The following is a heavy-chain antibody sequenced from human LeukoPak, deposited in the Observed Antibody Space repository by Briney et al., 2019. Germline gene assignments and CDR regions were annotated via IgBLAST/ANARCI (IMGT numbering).Heavy chain of an antibody. Sequence: APVKVSCKASGYTFTGYYMHWVRQAPGQGLEWMGWINPNSGGTNYAQKFQGRVTMTRDTSISTAYMELSRLRSDDTAVYYCARDSDTVTNYWYFDLWGRGTLVTVSS. CDR1: GYTFTGYY. D-gene: IGHD4-11*01. CDR3: ARDSDTVTNYWYFDL. V-gene: IGHV1-2*02. CDR2: INPNSGGT. J-gene: IGHJ2*01.